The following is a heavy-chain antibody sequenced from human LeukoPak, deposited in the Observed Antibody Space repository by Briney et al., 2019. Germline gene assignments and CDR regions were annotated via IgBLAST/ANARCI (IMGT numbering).Heavy chain of an antibody. D-gene: IGHD5-18*01. CDR1: GFTFSDYY. V-gene: IGHV3-11*05. CDR2: ISSSSSYT. Sequence: PGGSLRLSCAASGFTFSDYYMSWICQAPGKGLEWVSYISSSSSYTNYADSVKGRFTISRDNAKNSLYLQMNSLRAEDTAVYYCARDRVDTAMVTDGYFDLWGRGTLVTVSS. J-gene: IGHJ2*01. CDR3: ARDRVDTAMVTDGYFDL.